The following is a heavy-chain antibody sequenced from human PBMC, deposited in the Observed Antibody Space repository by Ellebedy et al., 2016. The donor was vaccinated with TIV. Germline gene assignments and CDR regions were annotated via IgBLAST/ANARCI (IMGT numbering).Heavy chain of an antibody. CDR1: GYTFPSYG. CDR2: ITPYNGNT. V-gene: IGHV1-18*04. CDR3: ARRGSGIAAAFDL. J-gene: IGHJ4*02. Sequence: AASVKVSCKTFGYTFPSYGITWVRHAPGQGLEWMGWITPYNGNTDYAQKVQGRVTMTTATSTSTAYMELRSLSSDDTAVYYSARRGSGIAAAFDLWGQGTLVTVSS. D-gene: IGHD6-13*01.